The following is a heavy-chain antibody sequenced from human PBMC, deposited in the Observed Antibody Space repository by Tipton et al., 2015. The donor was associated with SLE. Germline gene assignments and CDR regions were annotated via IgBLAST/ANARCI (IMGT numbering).Heavy chain of an antibody. CDR3: ARRVLGYTYRPDAFDI. CDR1: GYSFTSYW. J-gene: IGHJ3*02. D-gene: IGHD5-18*01. Sequence: VQLVQSGAEVKKPGESLKISCKGSGYSFTSYWIGWVRQMPGKGLEWMGIIYPGDSDTRYSPSFQGQVTISADKSISTAYLQWSSLKASDTAMYYCARRVLGYTYRPDAFDIWGQGTMVIVSS. CDR2: IYPGDSDT. V-gene: IGHV5-51*03.